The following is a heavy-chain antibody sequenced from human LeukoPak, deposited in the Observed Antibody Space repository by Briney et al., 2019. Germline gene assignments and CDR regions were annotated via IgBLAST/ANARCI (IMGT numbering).Heavy chain of an antibody. CDR1: GLTFSTYA. Sequence: SGGSLRLSCAASGLTFSTYAMSWVRQAPGKGLEWVSGISSGGGRTFYADSVKGRFTISRDNSRNTVYLQMISLRAEDTAVYHCAKEAGNGWSYFDYWGQGTLVTVSS. V-gene: IGHV3-23*01. J-gene: IGHJ4*02. D-gene: IGHD6-19*01. CDR3: AKEAGNGWSYFDY. CDR2: ISSGGGRT.